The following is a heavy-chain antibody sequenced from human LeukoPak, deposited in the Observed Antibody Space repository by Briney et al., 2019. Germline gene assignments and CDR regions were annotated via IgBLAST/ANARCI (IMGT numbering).Heavy chain of an antibody. CDR3: ATDLRYAAGTYFDY. CDR2: FDPEDGET. Sequence: GASVKVSCKVSGYTLTELSMHWVRQAPGKGVEGMGGFDPEDGETIYAQKFQGRVTMTEDTSTDTAYMELSSLRSEDTAVYYCATDLRYAAGTYFDYWGQGTLVTVSS. CDR1: GYTLTELS. J-gene: IGHJ4*02. V-gene: IGHV1-24*01. D-gene: IGHD6-13*01.